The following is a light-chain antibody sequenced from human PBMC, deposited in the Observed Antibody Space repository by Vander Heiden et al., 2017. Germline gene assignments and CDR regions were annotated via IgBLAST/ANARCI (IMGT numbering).Light chain of an antibody. CDR3: SSYKANNTVDVV. Sequence: SNRFSGSKSGNTASLTISGLQPEDEAKYYCSSYKANNTVDVVFGGGTKLTVL. V-gene: IGLV2-14*01. J-gene: IGLJ2*01.